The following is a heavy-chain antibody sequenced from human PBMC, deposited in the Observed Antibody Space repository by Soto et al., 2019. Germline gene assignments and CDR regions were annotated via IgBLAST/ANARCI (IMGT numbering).Heavy chain of an antibody. Sequence: QEQLQQWGAGLLKPSETLSLTCAVYGGAFSGYYWSWISQPPGKGLGWIGEINHSGSTNYNPSLKSRATISVDTSKNQFSLKLSFVTAADMAVYYCASITIFGVVTTIDPWGQGTLVTVSS. CDR1: GGAFSGYY. D-gene: IGHD3-3*01. V-gene: IGHV4-34*01. J-gene: IGHJ5*02. CDR3: ASITIFGVVTTIDP. CDR2: INHSGST.